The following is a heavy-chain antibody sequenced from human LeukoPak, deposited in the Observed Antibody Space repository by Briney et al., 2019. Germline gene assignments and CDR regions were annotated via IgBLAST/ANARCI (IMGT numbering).Heavy chain of an antibody. CDR2: ISAYNGNT. CDR3: ARPRDSGYDVSWDY. Sequence: VASVKVSCKASGYTFTGYYMHWVRQAPGQGLEWMGWISAYNGNTSYAQKFQGRVTMTRDMSTSTVYMELSSLRSEDTAVYYCARPRDSGYDVSWDYWGQGTLVTVSS. CDR1: GYTFTGYY. V-gene: IGHV1-46*01. D-gene: IGHD5-12*01. J-gene: IGHJ4*02.